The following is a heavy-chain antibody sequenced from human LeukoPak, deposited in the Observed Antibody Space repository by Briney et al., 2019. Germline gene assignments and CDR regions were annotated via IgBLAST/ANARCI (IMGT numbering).Heavy chain of an antibody. CDR2: ISYDGSNK. CDR1: GFTFSSYA. CDR3: ARDPRYFDWVSPD. D-gene: IGHD3-9*01. V-gene: IGHV3-30*04. Sequence: PGGSLRLSCAASGFTFSSYAMHWVRQAPGKGLEWVAVISYDGSNKYYADSVKGRFTISRDSAKNSLYLQMNSLRAEDTAIYYCARDPRYFDWVSPDWGQGTLVTVSS. J-gene: IGHJ4*02.